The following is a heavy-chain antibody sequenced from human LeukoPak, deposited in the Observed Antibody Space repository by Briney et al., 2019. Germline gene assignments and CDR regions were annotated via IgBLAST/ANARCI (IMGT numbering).Heavy chain of an antibody. Sequence: GGPLRLSCAASGFTFSSYGMLWPRQAPGKTLEWVAVISYDGSNKYYADSVKGRLTISKDHSNTTLYLQMNSLIAEDTAVYYCAKEFDCSVSYYTTCFDYWGQGTLVTVSS. CDR1: GFTFSSYG. D-gene: IGHD3-10*02. J-gene: IGHJ4*02. V-gene: IGHV3-30*18. CDR3: AKEFDCSVSYYTTCFDY. CDR2: ISYDGSNK.